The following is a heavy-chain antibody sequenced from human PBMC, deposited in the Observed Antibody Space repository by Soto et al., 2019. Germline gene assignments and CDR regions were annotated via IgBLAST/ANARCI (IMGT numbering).Heavy chain of an antibody. CDR1: GGTFSSYA. J-gene: IGHJ4*02. Sequence: SVKVSCKASGGTFSSYAISWVRQAHGQGLEWMGGIIPIFGTANYAQKFQGRVTITADESTSTAYMELSSLRSEDTAVYYCARGGIAVAGTQFDYWGQGTLVTVSS. V-gene: IGHV1-69*13. D-gene: IGHD6-19*01. CDR2: IIPIFGTA. CDR3: ARGGIAVAGTQFDY.